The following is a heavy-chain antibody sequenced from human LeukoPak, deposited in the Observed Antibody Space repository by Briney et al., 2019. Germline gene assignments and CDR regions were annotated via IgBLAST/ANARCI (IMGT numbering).Heavy chain of an antibody. Sequence: ASVKVSCKASGYTFTSYGISWVRQAPGQGLEWMGWISAYNGNTNYAQKLQGRVTMTTDTSTSTAYMELRSLRSDDTAVYYCARGVLGSGSYYYYYYYMDVWGKGTTVTVSS. CDR3: ARGVLGSGSYYYYYYYMDV. V-gene: IGHV1-18*01. J-gene: IGHJ6*03. CDR1: GYTFTSYG. D-gene: IGHD3-10*01. CDR2: ISAYNGNT.